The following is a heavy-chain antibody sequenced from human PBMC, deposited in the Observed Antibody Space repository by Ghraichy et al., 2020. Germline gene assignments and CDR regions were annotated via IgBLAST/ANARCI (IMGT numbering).Heavy chain of an antibody. V-gene: IGHV1-8*01. J-gene: IGHJ6*03. CDR1: GYTFTSYD. CDR3: ARGFGYDFWSGYLNWYYYYMDV. D-gene: IGHD3-3*01. Sequence: ASVKVACKASGYTFTSYDINWVRQATGQGLEWMGWMNPNSGNTGYAQKFQGRVTMTRNTSISTAYMELSSLRSEDTAVYYCARGFGYDFWSGYLNWYYYYMDVWGKGTTVTVSS. CDR2: MNPNSGNT.